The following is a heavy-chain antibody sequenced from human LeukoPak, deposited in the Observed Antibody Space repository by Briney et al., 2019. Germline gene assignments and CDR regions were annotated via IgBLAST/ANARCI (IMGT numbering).Heavy chain of an antibody. CDR1: GFTFSSYE. D-gene: IGHD5-24*01. CDR2: ISSSSSYI. Sequence: GGSLRLSCAASGFTFSSYEMNWVRQAPGKGLEWVSSISSSSSYIYYADSVKGRFTISRDNAKNSLYLQMNSLRAEDTAVYYCARGRWLNTDEYFQHWGQGTLVTVSS. V-gene: IGHV3-21*01. J-gene: IGHJ1*01. CDR3: ARGRWLNTDEYFQH.